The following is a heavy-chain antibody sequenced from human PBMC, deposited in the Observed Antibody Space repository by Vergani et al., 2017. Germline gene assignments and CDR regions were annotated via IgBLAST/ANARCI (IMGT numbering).Heavy chain of an antibody. CDR1: GGSFSGYY. CDR3: ARVGGGNLQLYWYFDL. CDR2: INHSGST. Sequence: QVQLQQWGAGLLKPSETLSLTCAVYGGSFSGYYWSWIRQPPRKGLEWIGEINHSGSTNYNPSLKSRVTISVDTSKNQFSLKLSSVTAADTAVYYCARVGGGNLQLYWYFDLWGRGTLVTVSS. V-gene: IGHV4-34*01. D-gene: IGHD4-23*01. J-gene: IGHJ2*01.